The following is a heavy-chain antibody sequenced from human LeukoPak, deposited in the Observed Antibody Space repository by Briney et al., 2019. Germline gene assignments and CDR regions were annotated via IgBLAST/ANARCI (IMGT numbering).Heavy chain of an antibody. Sequence: PSETLSLTCTVSGGSISTYYWSWIRQPPGKGLEWLGYIFYTGSTNYNPSLKSRVTMSIDTSKNQCSLKLSSVTAADTAVYYCTRTYSSSSIDYWGQGALVTVSS. V-gene: IGHV4-59*01. J-gene: IGHJ4*02. CDR3: TRTYSSSSIDY. D-gene: IGHD6-6*01. CDR1: GGSISTYY. CDR2: IFYTGST.